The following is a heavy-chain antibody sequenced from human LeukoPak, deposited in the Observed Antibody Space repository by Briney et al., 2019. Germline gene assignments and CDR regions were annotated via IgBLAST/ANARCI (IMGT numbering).Heavy chain of an antibody. CDR3: ARGKERITIFGSRPYGMDV. V-gene: IGHV1-8*01. CDR2: MNPNSGNT. Sequence: ASVTVSCTASGYTFTSYDINWVRQATGQGLEWMGWMNPNSGNTGYAQKFQGRVTMTRNTSISTAYMELSSLRSEDTAVYYCARGKERITIFGSRPYGMDVWGQGTTVTVSS. J-gene: IGHJ6*02. CDR1: GYTFTSYD. D-gene: IGHD3-3*01.